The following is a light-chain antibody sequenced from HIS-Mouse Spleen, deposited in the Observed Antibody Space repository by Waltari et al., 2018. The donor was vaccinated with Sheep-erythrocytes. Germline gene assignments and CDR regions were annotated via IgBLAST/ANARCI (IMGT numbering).Light chain of an antibody. V-gene: IGLV2-8*01. CDR3: SSYAGSNNWV. J-gene: IGLJ3*02. Sequence: QSALTQPPSASGSPGQSVTISCTGTSSDVGGYNYVSWYQQHPGKAPKLMIYEVSKRPSGVPGRFSGSKSGTTPSLTVYGLQAEDEADYYCSSYAGSNNWVFGGGTKLTVL. CDR2: EVS. CDR1: SSDVGGYNY.